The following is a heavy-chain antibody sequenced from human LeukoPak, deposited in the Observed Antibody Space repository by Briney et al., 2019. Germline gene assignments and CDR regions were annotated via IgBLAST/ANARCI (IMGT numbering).Heavy chain of an antibody. CDR3: AKDVRITIFGVVIRYFDY. D-gene: IGHD3-3*01. CDR1: GFTFSSYA. CDR2: ISGSGGST. Sequence: GAPLRLSCAASGFTFSSYAMSWVRQAPGKGLEWVSAISGSGGSTYYADSVKGRFTISRDNSKNTLYLQMNSLRAEDTAVYYCAKDVRITIFGVVIRYFDYWGQGTLVTVSS. V-gene: IGHV3-23*01. J-gene: IGHJ4*02.